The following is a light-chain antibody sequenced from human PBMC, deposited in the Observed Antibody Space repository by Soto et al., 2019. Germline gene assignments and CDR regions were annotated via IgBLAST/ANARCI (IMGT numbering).Light chain of an antibody. Sequence: QSVLTQPPSVSGAPGQRVTISCTGSSSNIGAGYDVHWYQQLPGTAPKLLIYGNSNRPSVVTDRFSGSKSGTSASLAITGLQAEDEADYYCQSYDSSLSGSVVFGGGTKLTVL. J-gene: IGLJ2*01. CDR3: QSYDSSLSGSVV. CDR2: GNS. V-gene: IGLV1-40*01. CDR1: SSNIGAGYD.